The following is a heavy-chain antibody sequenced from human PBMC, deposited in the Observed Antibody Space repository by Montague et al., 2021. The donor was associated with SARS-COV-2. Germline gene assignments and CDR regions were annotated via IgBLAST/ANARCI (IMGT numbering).Heavy chain of an antibody. CDR2: IFRSGDS. D-gene: IGHD3-22*01. V-gene: IGHV4-4*02. CDR1: GDSISNSNW. Sequence: SETLSLTCTVSGDSISNSNWWTWVRQSPGRGLEWIGEIFRSGDSNYNPSLKSRVTMSVDMSRNQFSLSLSNVTAADTAIYYCVRGGTMTVVVFDYWGQGTLVNVSS. CDR3: VRGGTMTVVVFDY. J-gene: IGHJ4*02.